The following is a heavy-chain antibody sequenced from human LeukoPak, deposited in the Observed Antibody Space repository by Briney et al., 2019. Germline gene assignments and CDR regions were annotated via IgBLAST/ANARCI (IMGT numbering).Heavy chain of an antibody. CDR3: ARGPRASSSWYAWFDP. D-gene: IGHD6-13*01. CDR1: GGSFSGYY. CDR2: INHSGST. V-gene: IGHV4-34*01. J-gene: IGHJ5*02. Sequence: SETLSLTCAVYGGSFSGYYWSWIRQPPGKGLEWIGEINHSGSTNYNPSLKSRVTISVDTSKNQFSLKLSSVTAADTAVYYCARGPRASSSWYAWFDPWGQGTLVTVSS.